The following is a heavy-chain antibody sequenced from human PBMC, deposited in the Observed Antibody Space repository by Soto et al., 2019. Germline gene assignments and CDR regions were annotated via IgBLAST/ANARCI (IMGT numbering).Heavy chain of an antibody. CDR3: ARDPSLWSSGSYLFDY. CDR2: IIPIFGTA. D-gene: IGHD3-22*01. V-gene: IGHV1-69*13. J-gene: IGHJ4*02. CDR1: GGTFSSYA. Sequence: GASVKVSCKASGGTFSSYAISWVRQAPGQGLEWMGGIIPIFGTANYAQKFQGRVTITADESTSTAYMELSSLRSEDTAVYYCARDPSLWSSGSYLFDYWGQGTLVTVPS.